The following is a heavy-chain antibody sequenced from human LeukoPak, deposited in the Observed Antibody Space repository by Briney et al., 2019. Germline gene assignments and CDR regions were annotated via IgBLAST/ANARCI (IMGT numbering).Heavy chain of an antibody. CDR3: AKDQYYYDSSGPFDY. CDR1: GFTFSSYS. CDR2: ISSSSSTI. D-gene: IGHD3-22*01. V-gene: IGHV3-48*01. Sequence: PGGSLRLSCAASGFTFSSYSMNWVRQAPGKGLEWVSYISSSSSTIYYADSVKGRFTISRDNAKNSLYLQMNSLRAEDTAVYYCAKDQYYYDSSGPFDYWGQGTLVTVSS. J-gene: IGHJ4*02.